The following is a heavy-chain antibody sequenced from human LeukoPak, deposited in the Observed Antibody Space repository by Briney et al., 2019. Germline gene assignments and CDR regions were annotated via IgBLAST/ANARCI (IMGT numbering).Heavy chain of an antibody. J-gene: IGHJ3*02. CDR2: IYYSGST. V-gene: IGHV4-31*03. CDR3: ARGCSGGSCYEAFDI. Sequence: SQTLSLTCTVSGGSISSGGYYWRWIRQHPGKGLEWIGYIYYSGSTYYNPSLKSRVTISVDTSKNQFSLKLSSVTAADTAVYYCARGCSGGSCYEAFDIWGQGTMVTVSS. CDR1: GGSISSGGYY. D-gene: IGHD2-15*01.